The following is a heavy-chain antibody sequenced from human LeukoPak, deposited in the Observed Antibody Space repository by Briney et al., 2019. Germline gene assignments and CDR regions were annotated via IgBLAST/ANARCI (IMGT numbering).Heavy chain of an antibody. V-gene: IGHV3-11*01. CDR1: GFTFSDYY. D-gene: IGHD6-13*01. CDR2: ISSSGSTI. CDR3: ARLSSSWSYYYGMDV. Sequence: PGGSLRLSCAASGFTFSDYYMSWIRQAPGKGLEWVSYISSSGSTIYYADSVKGRFTIFRDNAKNSLYLQMNSLRAEDTAVYYCARLSSSWSYYYGMDVWGQGTTVTVSS. J-gene: IGHJ6*02.